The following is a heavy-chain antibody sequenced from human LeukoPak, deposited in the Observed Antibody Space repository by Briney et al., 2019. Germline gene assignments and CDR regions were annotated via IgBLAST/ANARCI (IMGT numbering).Heavy chain of an antibody. V-gene: IGHV1-3*01. CDR2: INAGNGNT. Sequence: GASVKVSCKASGYTFTSYAMHWVRQAPGQRLEWMGWINAGNGNTKYSQKFQGRVTITRDTSASTAYMEPSSLRSEDTAVYYCAREGDYGDYVGGMDVWGQGTTVTVSS. J-gene: IGHJ6*02. CDR1: GYTFTSYA. D-gene: IGHD4-17*01. CDR3: AREGDYGDYVGGMDV.